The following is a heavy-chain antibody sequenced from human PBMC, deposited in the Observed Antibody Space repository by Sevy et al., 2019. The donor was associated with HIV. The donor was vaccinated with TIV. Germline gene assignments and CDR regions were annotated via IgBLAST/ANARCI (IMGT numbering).Heavy chain of an antibody. D-gene: IGHD3-10*01. CDR1: GYTFTTRG. CDR2: ISAYGDT. J-gene: IGHJ4*02. V-gene: IGHV1-18*01. CDR3: ARDSGLRGINGDFDY. Sequence: ASVKVSCTASGYTFTTRGLTWVRQAPGQGLEWMGWISAYGDTDYAQQVQGRITMTTDTSTKTAYMELRNLRSDDTAVYYCARDSGLRGINGDFDYWGQGTLVTVSS.